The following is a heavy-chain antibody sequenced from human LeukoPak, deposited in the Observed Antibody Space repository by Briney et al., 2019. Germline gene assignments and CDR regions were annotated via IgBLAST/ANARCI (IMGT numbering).Heavy chain of an antibody. J-gene: IGHJ4*02. CDR2: VIRDGSFT. CDR3: VRDGDDFNFDY. Sequence: SGVSLRLSRAASGFTFSSYWMHWVRQAPGKGLEWVSRVIRDGSFTNYADSVKGRFTISRDNAKNTLYLQMSSLRAEDTAVYFCVRDGDDFNFDYWGQGSLVTVSS. CDR1: GFTFSSYW. V-gene: IGHV3-74*01. D-gene: IGHD5-24*01.